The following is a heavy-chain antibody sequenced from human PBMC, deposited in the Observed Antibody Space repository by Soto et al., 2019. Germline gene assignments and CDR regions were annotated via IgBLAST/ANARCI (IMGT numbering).Heavy chain of an antibody. Sequence: QLQLQESGPGLVKPAETLSLKCAVSGGSVSSGNYFWGWIRQPPGKGLEWIGNIYYNGDTYYSPSLKGRVTMSVDTAHNQSSLRLTSVTPADTAVYYCARRLIGNWTQGHAVDFCGQGTLVTVSS. J-gene: IGHJ3*01. V-gene: IGHV4-39*01. CDR1: GGSVSSGNYF. CDR2: IYYNGDT. CDR3: ARRLIGNWTQGHAVDF. D-gene: IGHD1-20*01.